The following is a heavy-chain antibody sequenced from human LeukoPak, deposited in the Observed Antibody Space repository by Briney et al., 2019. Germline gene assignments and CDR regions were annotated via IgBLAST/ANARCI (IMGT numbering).Heavy chain of an antibody. CDR1: GYTFTGYY. CDR3: ARKIFGVVTTELVFDY. CDR2: INPNSGGT. Sequence: GASVKVSCKASGYTFTGYYMHWVRQAPGQGLEWMGWINPNSGGTNYAQKFQGRVTMTRDTSISTAYMELSRLRSDDTAVYYCARKIFGVVTTELVFDYWGQGTLVTVSS. J-gene: IGHJ4*02. V-gene: IGHV1-2*02. D-gene: IGHD3-3*01.